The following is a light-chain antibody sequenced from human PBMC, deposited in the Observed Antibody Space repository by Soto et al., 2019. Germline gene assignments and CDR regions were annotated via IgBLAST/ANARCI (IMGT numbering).Light chain of an antibody. CDR3: QQYAVSPIT. CDR1: QSVDNN. Sequence: EIVMTQSPVTLSASPGESATLSCRASQSVDNNVAWYQQKPGQAPRLLIYDASNRATGISARFSGSGSGTDFTLTISRLEPEDFAVFYCQQYAVSPITFGQGTRLEIK. CDR2: DAS. J-gene: IGKJ5*01. V-gene: IGKV3-20*01.